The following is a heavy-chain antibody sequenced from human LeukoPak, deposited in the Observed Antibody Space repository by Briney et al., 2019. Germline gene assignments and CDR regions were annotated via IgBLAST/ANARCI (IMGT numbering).Heavy chain of an antibody. CDR1: GFTFNSYE. J-gene: IGHJ4*02. CDR3: ARDPTTLTTFALGYFDY. V-gene: IGHV3-48*03. Sequence: GGSLRLSCAASGFTFNSYEMNWVRQAPGKGLEWVSYISSSGNTIYYANSVKGRFIISRDNAKSSLYPQMNSLRAEDTAIYYCARDPTTLTTFALGYFDYWGQGTLVTVSS. CDR2: ISSSGNTI. D-gene: IGHD4-11*01.